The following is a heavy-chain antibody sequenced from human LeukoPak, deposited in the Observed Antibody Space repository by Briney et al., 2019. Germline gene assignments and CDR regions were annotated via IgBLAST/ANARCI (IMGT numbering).Heavy chain of an antibody. CDR3: AKVFGNYYFDY. V-gene: IGHV3-23*01. CDR1: GFTFSDFA. CDR2: ISQSGDGT. Sequence: PGGSLRLSCATSGFTFSDFAMRWVRQAPGKGLEWVSAISQSGDGTYYADSVKGRFTISRDNSKSTLYLQMSSLRDGDTAIYYCAKVFGNYYFDYWGQGTLVTVSS. J-gene: IGHJ4*02. D-gene: IGHD1-7*01.